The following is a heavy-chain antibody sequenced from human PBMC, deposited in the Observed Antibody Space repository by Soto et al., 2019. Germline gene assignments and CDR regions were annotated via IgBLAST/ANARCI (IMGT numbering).Heavy chain of an antibody. J-gene: IGHJ4*02. CDR3: ARDTRNYFAF. V-gene: IGHV1-18*01. CDR2: ISTYNGNT. Sequence: ASVKVSCKTSGYTFNTYYISWLRQAPGQGLEWIGWISTYNGNTNYVPKFQGRITMTTDTSTSTAYMELRSLRSDDTALYFCARDTRNYFAFWGQGTPVTVSS. CDR1: GYTFNTYY.